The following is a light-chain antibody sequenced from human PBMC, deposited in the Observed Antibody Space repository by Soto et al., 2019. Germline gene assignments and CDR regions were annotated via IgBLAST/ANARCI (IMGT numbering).Light chain of an antibody. J-gene: IGLJ1*01. CDR3: CSYAGSSTYV. CDR1: SSDVGSYNL. CDR2: EGS. Sequence: QSVLTQPASVSGSPGQSITISCTGTSSDVGSYNLVSWYQQHPGKAPKLMIYEGSKRPSGVSNRFSGSKSRNTASLTISGLQAEHEADYYCCSYAGSSTYVFGTGTKATV. V-gene: IGLV2-23*01.